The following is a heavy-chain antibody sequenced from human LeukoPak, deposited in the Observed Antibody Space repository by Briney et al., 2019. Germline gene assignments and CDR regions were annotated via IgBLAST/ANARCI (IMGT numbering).Heavy chain of an antibody. CDR1: GGTFSSYA. D-gene: IGHD6-19*01. CDR2: IIPIFGTA. J-gene: IGHJ6*03. CDR3: ARERSSGVSYYYYHYMDV. Sequence: GASVKVSCKASGGTFSSYAISWVRQAPGQGLEWMGGIIPIFGTANYAQKFQGRVTITADKSTSTAYMELSSLRSEDRAVYYCARERSSGVSYYYYHYMDVWGKGTTVTVSS. V-gene: IGHV1-69*06.